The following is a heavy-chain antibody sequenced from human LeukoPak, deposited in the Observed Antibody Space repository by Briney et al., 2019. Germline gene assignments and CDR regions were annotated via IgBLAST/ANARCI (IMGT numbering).Heavy chain of an antibody. CDR1: GFTFSGSA. V-gene: IGHV3-73*01. CDR3: TRHSGYSSGWYRDGSKEYFDY. J-gene: IGHJ4*02. D-gene: IGHD6-19*01. Sequence: GGSLRLSCAASGFTFSGSAMHWVRQASGKGLEWVGRIRSKADSYATAYAASVKGRFTISRDDSKNTAYLQMNSLKTEDTAVYYCTRHSGYSSGWYRDGSKEYFDYWGQGTLVTVSS. CDR2: IRSKADSYAT.